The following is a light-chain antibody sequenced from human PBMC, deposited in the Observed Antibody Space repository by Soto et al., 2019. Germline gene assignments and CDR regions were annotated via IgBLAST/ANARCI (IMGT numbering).Light chain of an antibody. Sequence: DIQMTQSPSSLSASVGDKVAIMCRASQSIRSYLNWYQQKPGEAPKLLIYDVSSLFSGVPSRFSGSRSGTEFTLTISSLQPEDFATYYCQQTHTSPLSFGGGTKVEIK. CDR2: DVS. CDR3: QQTHTSPLS. V-gene: IGKV1-39*01. CDR1: QSIRSY. J-gene: IGKJ4*01.